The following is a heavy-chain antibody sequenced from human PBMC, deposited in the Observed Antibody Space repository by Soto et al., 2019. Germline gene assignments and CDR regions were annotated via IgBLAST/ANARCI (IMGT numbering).Heavy chain of an antibody. CDR3: ARSETAGHRGFDI. J-gene: IGHJ3*02. V-gene: IGHV1-69*06. D-gene: IGHD6-19*01. CDR2: IIPTFGTA. Sequence: QMQLVQSGAEMREPGSSVKVSCKASGGTFSSSAINWLRQAPGQGPEWMGGIIPTFGTANYIEKFRGRVTITADTSTSTAYMEVSSLTSEDSAMYCCARSETAGHRGFDIWGQGTMVTVSS. CDR1: GGTFSSSA.